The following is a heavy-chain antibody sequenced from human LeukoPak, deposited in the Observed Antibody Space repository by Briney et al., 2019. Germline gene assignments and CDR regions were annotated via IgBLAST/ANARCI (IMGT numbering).Heavy chain of an antibody. V-gene: IGHV1-46*01. D-gene: IGHD3-3*01. Sequence: ASVKVSCKASGGTFSSYAISWVRQAPGQGLEWMGIISPSGGSTSYAQKFQGRVTMTRDTSTSTVYMELSSLRSEDTAVYYCARGGVTIFGVVLHWGQGTLVTVSS. CDR2: ISPSGGST. CDR1: GGTFSSYA. CDR3: ARGGVTIFGVVLH. J-gene: IGHJ4*02.